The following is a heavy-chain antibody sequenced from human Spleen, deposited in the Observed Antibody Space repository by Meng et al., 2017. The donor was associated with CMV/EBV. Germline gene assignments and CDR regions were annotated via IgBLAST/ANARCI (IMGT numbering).Heavy chain of an antibody. D-gene: IGHD6-6*01. J-gene: IGHJ4*02. CDR2: IDPSGGST. Sequence: QVQLVQFGAEVKKPGASVKVSCKASGYTFTGYYMHWVRQAPGQGLEWMGIIDPSGGSTTYAQKFQGRVTMTRDTSTSTVYMELSSLRSEDTAVYYCARRSSSSLPVFDYWGQGTLVTVSS. CDR3: ARRSSSSLPVFDY. CDR1: GYTFTGYY. V-gene: IGHV1-46*01.